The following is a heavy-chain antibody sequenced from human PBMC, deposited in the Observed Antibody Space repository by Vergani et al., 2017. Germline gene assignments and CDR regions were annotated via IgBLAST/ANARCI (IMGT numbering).Heavy chain of an antibody. V-gene: IGHV3-30*03. CDR2: ISYDGTQK. CDR1: GFTSSYYG. D-gene: IGHD1-26*01. J-gene: IGHJ4*02. Sequence: QVHLVESGGGVVQPGRSLRLSCVVSGFTSSYYGMHWVRQAPGKGLEWVAVISYDGTQKYYADSVKGRFTISRDNAKNSLYLQMNSLRAEDTAVYCCARDLGGQTDYWGQGTLVTVSS. CDR3: ARDLGGQTDY.